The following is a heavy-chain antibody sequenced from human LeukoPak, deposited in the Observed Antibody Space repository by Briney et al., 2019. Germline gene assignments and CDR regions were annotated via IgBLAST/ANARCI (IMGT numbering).Heavy chain of an antibody. CDR1: GGSISRFY. CDR3: ARVRSDTTLDGDYFDY. Sequence: SETLSLTCTVSGGSISRFYWGCIRQPPGKGLEYIGYIYNSGSTNYNPSLKSRVTISVDTSKKQFSLQLNSVTAADTAVYYCARVRSDTTLDGDYFDYWAQGTLVIVSS. D-gene: IGHD3/OR15-3a*01. CDR2: IYNSGST. J-gene: IGHJ4*02. V-gene: IGHV4-59*01.